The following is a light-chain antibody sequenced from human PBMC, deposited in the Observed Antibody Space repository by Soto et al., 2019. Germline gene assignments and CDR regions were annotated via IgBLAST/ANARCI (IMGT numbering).Light chain of an antibody. CDR1: QSITTH. CDR2: AAS. J-gene: IGKJ2*01. Sequence: DIQMTQSPSSLSASIGDRVTMTCRASQSITTHVNWYQQKPGKAPTLLIYAASILQTGVPSRFSGSGSGTDFTLTISSLQPEDFATSYCQQSYSTPTPPTFGQGTKLEIK. CDR3: QQSYSTPTPPT. V-gene: IGKV1-39*01.